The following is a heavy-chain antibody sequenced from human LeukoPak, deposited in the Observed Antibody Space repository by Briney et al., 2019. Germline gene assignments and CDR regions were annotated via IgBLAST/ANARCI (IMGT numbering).Heavy chain of an antibody. CDR1: GFTFSNYA. V-gene: IGHV3-23*01. CDR2: IGGGGTNA. J-gene: IGHJ4*02. CDR3: AKGGGGSYFDY. D-gene: IGHD1-26*01. Sequence: GGSLRLSCAASGFTFSNYAMTGVRQAPGKGLEWVASIGGGGTNANYADSVKGRFTVSSDNSKNTLYLQMNSLRAEDTAVYFCAKGGGGSYFDYWGQGTLVTVSS.